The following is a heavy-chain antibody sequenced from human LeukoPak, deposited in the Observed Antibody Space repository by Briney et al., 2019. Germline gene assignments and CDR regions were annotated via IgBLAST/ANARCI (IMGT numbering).Heavy chain of an antibody. D-gene: IGHD5-24*01. J-gene: IGHJ4*02. CDR3: ARRDGYSRTYFDY. Sequence: SETLSLTCAVYGGSFSGYYWSWIRQPPGKGLEWIGEINHSGSTNYNPSLNSRATISVDTSKNQFSLKLSSVTAADTAVYYCARRDGYSRTYFDYWGQGTLVTVSS. CDR2: INHSGST. CDR1: GGSFSGYY. V-gene: IGHV4-34*01.